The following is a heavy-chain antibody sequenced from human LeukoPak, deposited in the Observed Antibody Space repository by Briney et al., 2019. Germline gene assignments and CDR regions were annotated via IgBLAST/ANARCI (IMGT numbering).Heavy chain of an antibody. CDR1: GDSVSTNSAT. V-gene: IGHV6-1*01. CDR2: TYYRSKWNN. CDR3: ARLVGASWFDS. D-gene: IGHD1-26*01. J-gene: IGHJ5*01. Sequence: SQTLSLTCAISGDSVSTNSATWTWLRQSPSRGLEWLGRTYYRSKWNNDYAVSMKSRITINPDTSKNQFSLQLNSVTPADTAVYYCARLVGASWFDSWGQGTLVTVSS.